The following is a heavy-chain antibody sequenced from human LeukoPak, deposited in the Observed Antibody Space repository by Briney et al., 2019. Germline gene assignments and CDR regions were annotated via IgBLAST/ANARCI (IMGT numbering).Heavy chain of an antibody. J-gene: IGHJ4*02. Sequence: SQTLSLTCTVSGGSISSGGYYWSWIRQPPGKGLEWIGYIYHSGSTYYNPSLKSRVTISLDTSRNQFSLKLSSVTAADTAVYYCARGGETSILRRIDYWGQGTLVTVSS. CDR3: ARGGETSILRRIDY. D-gene: IGHD3-10*01. CDR2: IYHSGST. V-gene: IGHV4-30-2*01. CDR1: GGSISSGGYY.